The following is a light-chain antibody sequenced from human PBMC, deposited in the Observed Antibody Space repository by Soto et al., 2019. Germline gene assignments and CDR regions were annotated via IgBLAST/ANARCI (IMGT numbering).Light chain of an antibody. V-gene: IGKV3-15*01. CDR3: QQYNNWPPWT. CDR1: QSVGTN. CDR2: GTS. Sequence: EIVMTQCPATMSVSPGERATLSCRASQSVGTNLAWYQQKPGQAPRLLIYGTSSRATGIPARFSGSGSGTEFTLTISSLQSEDFAVYYCQQYNNWPPWTFGRGTKVEIK. J-gene: IGKJ1*01.